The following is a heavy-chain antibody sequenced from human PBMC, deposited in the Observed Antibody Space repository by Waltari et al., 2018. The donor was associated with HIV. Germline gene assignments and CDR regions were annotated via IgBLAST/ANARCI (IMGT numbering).Heavy chain of an antibody. CDR1: GSALNIYY. D-gene: IGHD2-2*01. CDR2: MKINAGDT. Sequence: QLQLVQSGAEVKKPGASVKVSCKTSGSALNIYYIQWVRQAPGQGLEWVGYMKINAGDTYYGTSFRGRVTLTRDASINTAYREFNRLTSDDTAVYYCARDPQRKDAYNFDSWGQGSLVTVSS. CDR3: ARDPQRKDAYNFDS. J-gene: IGHJ4*02. V-gene: IGHV1-2*02.